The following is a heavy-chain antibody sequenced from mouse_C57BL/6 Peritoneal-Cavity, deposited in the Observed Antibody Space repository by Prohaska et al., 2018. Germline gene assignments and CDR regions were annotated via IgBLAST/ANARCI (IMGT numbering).Heavy chain of an antibody. CDR3: GRWELLFY. CDR2: IAPKSGGT. Sequence: QVQLQQPGAELVKPGASVKLSCKASGYTFTSYWMHWVKQRPGRGLEWIGRIAPKSGGTKYNEKFKSKATLTVDKPASTAYMERCSLTSEDSAVDYCGRWELLFYWGQGTLVTVSA. CDR1: GYTFTSYW. V-gene: IGHV1-72*01. D-gene: IGHD2-3*01. J-gene: IGHJ3*01.